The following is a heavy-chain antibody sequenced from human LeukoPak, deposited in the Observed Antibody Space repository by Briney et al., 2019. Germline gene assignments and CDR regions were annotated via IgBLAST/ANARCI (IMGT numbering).Heavy chain of an antibody. Sequence: QPGGSLRLSCAASGFTFSSYSLTWVRQAPGKGLEWISYISSSGTNIYYADSVKGRFTISRDIAKNSVSLQMNSLRAEDSGVYFCARDEGGIAVDGYYYYYGLDVWGQGTTVTVTS. CDR2: ISSSGTNI. J-gene: IGHJ6*02. CDR1: GFTFSSYS. CDR3: ARDEGGIAVDGYYYYYGLDV. D-gene: IGHD5-24*01. V-gene: IGHV3-48*01.